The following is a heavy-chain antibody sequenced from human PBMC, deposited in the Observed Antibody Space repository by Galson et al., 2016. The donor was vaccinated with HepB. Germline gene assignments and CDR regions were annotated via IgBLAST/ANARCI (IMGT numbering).Heavy chain of an antibody. CDR3: AKTPDGRGQWLPNWYFDF. CDR1: GFTFSSYW. CDR2: SNGDGSST. V-gene: IGHV3-74*01. Sequence: SLRLSCAASGFTFSSYWMHWVRQAPGKGLVWVSRSNGDGSSTTYADSVQGRFTISRDNAKNTLYLQMNSLRAGDTAVYYCAKTPDGRGQWLPNWYFDFWGRGTLVIVSS. J-gene: IGHJ2*01. D-gene: IGHD6-19*01.